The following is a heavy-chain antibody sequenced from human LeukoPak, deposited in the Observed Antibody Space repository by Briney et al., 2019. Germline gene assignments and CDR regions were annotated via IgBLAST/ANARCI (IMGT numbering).Heavy chain of an antibody. CDR1: GFTFSSYG. V-gene: IGHV3-30*18. CDR2: ISYDGSNK. J-gene: IGHJ4*02. D-gene: IGHD6-19*01. Sequence: GGSLRLSCAASGFTFSSYGMHWVRQAPGKGLEWVAVISYDGSNKYYADFVKGRFTISRDNSKNTLYLQMNSLRAEDTAVYYCAKSAEQWLVLYYFDYWGQGTLVTVSS. CDR3: AKSAEQWLVLYYFDY.